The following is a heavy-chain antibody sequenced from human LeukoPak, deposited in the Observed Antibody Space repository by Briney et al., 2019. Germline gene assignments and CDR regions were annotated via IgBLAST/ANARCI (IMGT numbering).Heavy chain of an antibody. CDR1: GYSFTAFY. Sequence: GASVKVSCKASGYSFTAFYIHWVRQAPGQGLEWMGWIHPRSGETNYAYKFRGRVPMTRDTSISTTYMDLGSLGSDDTAVYYCARDGEYGTGSYYRGCFDYWGQGTLVTVSS. V-gene: IGHV1-2*02. J-gene: IGHJ4*02. CDR2: IHPRSGET. D-gene: IGHD3-10*01. CDR3: ARDGEYGTGSYYRGCFDY.